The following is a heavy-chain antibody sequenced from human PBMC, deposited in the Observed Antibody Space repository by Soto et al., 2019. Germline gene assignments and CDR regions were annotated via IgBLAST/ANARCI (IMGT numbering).Heavy chain of an antibody. J-gene: IGHJ4*02. V-gene: IGHV1-69*01. D-gene: IGHD3-16*01. CDR2: IIPFFGTA. CDR3: ARTAPMDAGDKYYYDF. CDR1: GGTFSTFG. Sequence: QVQLVQSGAEVKKTGSSVKVSCKTSGGTFSTFGISWVRQAPGQGLEWMGGIIPFFGTAEYSQKFEDRITITADESTNTVYMDLRSLTSEDTALYYCARTAPMDAGDKYYYDFWGQGALVTVSS.